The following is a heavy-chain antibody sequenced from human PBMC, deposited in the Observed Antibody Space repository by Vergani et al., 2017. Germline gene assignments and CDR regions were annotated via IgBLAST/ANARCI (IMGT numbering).Heavy chain of an antibody. V-gene: IGHV1-3*01. J-gene: IGHJ4*02. CDR3: ARAGFTNYYVSRSYFGVGYFDY. Sequence: QVQLVQSGAEVKKPGASVKVSCKASGYTFTSYAMHWVRQAPGQRLEWMGWINAGNGNTKYSQKFQGRVTITRDTSASTAYMELSSLRSDDTAVYYCARAGFTNYYVSRSYFGVGYFDYWGQGTLVTVSS. CDR2: INAGNGNT. CDR1: GYTFTSYA. D-gene: IGHD3-10*01.